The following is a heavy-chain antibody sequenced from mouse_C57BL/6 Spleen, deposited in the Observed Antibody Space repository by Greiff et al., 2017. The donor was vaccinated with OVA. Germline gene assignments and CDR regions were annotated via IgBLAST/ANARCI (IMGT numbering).Heavy chain of an antibody. CDR3: ARSRGSSWFAY. J-gene: IGHJ3*01. D-gene: IGHD1-1*01. CDR2: IDPEDGET. Sequence: VHVKQSGAELVKPGASVKLSCTASGFNIKDYYMHWVKQRTEQGLEWIGRIDPEDGETKYAPKFQGNATITADTSSNTAYLQLSSLTSEDTAVYYCARSRGSSWFAYWGQGTLVTVSA. V-gene: IGHV14-2*01. CDR1: GFNIKDYY.